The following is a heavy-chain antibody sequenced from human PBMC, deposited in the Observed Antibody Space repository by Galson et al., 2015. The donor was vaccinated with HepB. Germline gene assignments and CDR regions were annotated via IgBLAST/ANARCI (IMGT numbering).Heavy chain of an antibody. Sequence: SLRLSCAASGFTFSDYDMNWVRLAPGRGLEWPSYISGDGDTIYYGDSVRGRFTISRDNAKNSLFLQMNSLRAEDTAIYYCAGHSGTYYGAFDFWGQGTVVAVSS. J-gene: IGHJ3*01. CDR3: AGHSGTYYGAFDF. D-gene: IGHD1-26*01. CDR1: GFTFSDYD. CDR2: ISGDGDTI. V-gene: IGHV3-48*03.